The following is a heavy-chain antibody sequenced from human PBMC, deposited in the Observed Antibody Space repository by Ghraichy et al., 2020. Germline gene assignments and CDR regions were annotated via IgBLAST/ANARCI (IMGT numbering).Heavy chain of an antibody. Sequence: SETLSLTCTVSGGSIGSDYWSWIRQPAGKRLEWIGRVHATRGTNYNPSLKGRVTMSVDTSMNQFSLKLTSLTAADTAVYYCARGPSGQWLPGGGFDPWGQGTLVTVSS. CDR2: VHATRGT. J-gene: IGHJ5*02. CDR3: ARGPSGQWLPGGGFDP. CDR1: GGSIGSDY. V-gene: IGHV4-4*07. D-gene: IGHD6-19*01.